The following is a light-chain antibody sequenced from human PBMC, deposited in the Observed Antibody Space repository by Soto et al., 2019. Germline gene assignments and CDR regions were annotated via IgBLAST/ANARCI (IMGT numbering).Light chain of an antibody. J-gene: IGLJ1*01. V-gene: IGLV1-40*01. CDR3: QSYDSSLSGFYV. CDR2: GNS. Sequence: QSVLTQPPSLSGAPGQRVTISCTGSSSNIGAGYDVHWYQQLPGTAPKLLIYGNSNRPSGVPDRFSGSKSGTSAFLAITGLQPEDEADYYCQSYDSSLSGFYVFGTGTKVTVL. CDR1: SSNIGAGYD.